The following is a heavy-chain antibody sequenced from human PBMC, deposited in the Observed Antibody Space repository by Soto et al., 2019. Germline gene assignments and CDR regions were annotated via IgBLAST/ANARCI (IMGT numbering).Heavy chain of an antibody. CDR2: ISYDGSNK. CDR3: AKGFSCSVIDY. V-gene: IGHV3-30*18. CDR1: GFTFSTYG. Sequence: QVQLVESGGGVVQPGRSLRLSCAASGFTFSTYGMHWVRQAPGKGLEWVAVISYDGSNKYYADSVEGRFAISRDNAKNTLYRQMSSLRAEDTAVYYCAKGFSCSVIDYWGQGTLVTVSS. J-gene: IGHJ4*02. D-gene: IGHD6-25*01.